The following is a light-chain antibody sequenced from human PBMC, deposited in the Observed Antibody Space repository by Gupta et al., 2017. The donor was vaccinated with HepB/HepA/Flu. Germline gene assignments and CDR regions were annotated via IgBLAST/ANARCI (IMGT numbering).Light chain of an antibody. CDR3: NSRDSSGNHVV. J-gene: IGLJ2*01. Sequence: SSELTQDPAVSVVLGQTVRITCQGASLRSYYASWYQQKPGQAPVLVIYGKNNRPSGIPDRFSGSSSGNTASLTITGAQAEDEADYYCNSRDSSGNHVVFGGGTKLTVL. CDR2: GKN. CDR1: SLRSYY. V-gene: IGLV3-19*01.